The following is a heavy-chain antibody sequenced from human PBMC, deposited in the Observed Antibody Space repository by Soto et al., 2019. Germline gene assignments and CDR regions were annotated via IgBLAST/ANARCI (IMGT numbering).Heavy chain of an antibody. CDR1: GYTFTNYG. CDR3: ARGVGSGSYYNQYNWFDP. CDR2: IHVYNGNT. V-gene: IGHV1-18*01. Sequence: QVQLVQSGGEVKKPGASVKVSCKASGYTFTNYGISWVRQAPGQGLEWMGWIHVYNGNTKYAQKVQGRVTMTTDTSTSTAYMELRSLRSDDTAVYYCARGVGSGSYYNQYNWFDPWGQGTLVTVSS. J-gene: IGHJ5*02. D-gene: IGHD3-10*01.